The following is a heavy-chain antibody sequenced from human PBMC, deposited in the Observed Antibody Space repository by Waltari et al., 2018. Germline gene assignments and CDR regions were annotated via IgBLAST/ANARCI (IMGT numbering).Heavy chain of an antibody. V-gene: IGHV3-30*03. CDR3: ATRTGTVDY. D-gene: IGHD1-1*01. CDR2: ISYDGSNK. Sequence: QVQLVESGGGVVQPGRSLRLSCAASGFTFSSYGMHWVRQAPGKGLEWVAVISYDGSNKYYADSVKGRFTISRDNSKNTLYLQMNSLRAEDTAVYYCATRTGTVDYWGQGTLVTVSS. J-gene: IGHJ4*02. CDR1: GFTFSSYG.